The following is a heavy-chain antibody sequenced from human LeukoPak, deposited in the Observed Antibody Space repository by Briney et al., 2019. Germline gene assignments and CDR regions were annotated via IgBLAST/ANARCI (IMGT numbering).Heavy chain of an antibody. V-gene: IGHV3-7*03. Sequence: PGGSLRLSCAASGLTVTNAWMNWVRQAPGKGLEWVANIKQDGSEKYYVDSVKGRFTISRDNAKNSLYLQMNSLRAEDTAVYYCARELHSSGWYYPSYYYYYGMDVWGQGTTVTVSS. CDR1: GLTVTNAW. CDR2: IKQDGSEK. D-gene: IGHD6-19*01. J-gene: IGHJ6*02. CDR3: ARELHSSGWYYPSYYYYYGMDV.